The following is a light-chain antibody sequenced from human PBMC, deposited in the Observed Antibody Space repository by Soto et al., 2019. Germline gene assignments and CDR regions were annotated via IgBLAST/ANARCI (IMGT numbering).Light chain of an antibody. CDR3: QHYNSYQYT. V-gene: IGKV1-5*03. Sequence: DIQMTQSTSTLSASVGDRVTITCRASQTISSWLAWYQQKAGTAPKLLIYKASNLESGVPSRFSGSGSGTEFTITISSLQPDDFATYYCQHYNSYQYTFVQGTKLEI. CDR1: QTISSW. CDR2: KAS. J-gene: IGKJ2*01.